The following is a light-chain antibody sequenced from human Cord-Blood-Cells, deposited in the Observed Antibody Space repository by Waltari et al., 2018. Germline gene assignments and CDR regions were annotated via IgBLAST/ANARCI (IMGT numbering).Light chain of an antibody. J-gene: IGKJ3*01. CDR1: QSISSY. CDR2: AAS. Sequence: DIQMTQSPSSLSASVGARVTITCRASQSISSYLNWYQQKPGKAPKLLIYAASRLQSGVPSRFSGSGSGTDFTLTISSLQPEDFATYYCQQSYSTLLFTFGPGTKVDIK. CDR3: QQSYSTLLFT. V-gene: IGKV1-39*01.